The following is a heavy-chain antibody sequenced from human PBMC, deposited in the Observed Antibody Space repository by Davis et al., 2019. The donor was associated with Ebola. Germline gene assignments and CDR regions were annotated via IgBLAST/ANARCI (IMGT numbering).Heavy chain of an antibody. D-gene: IGHD7-27*01. CDR1: GFTFSSYA. V-gene: IGHV3-23*01. CDR2: ISGSGGST. CDR3: ATDRNWDFDY. J-gene: IGHJ4*02. Sequence: GESLKISCAASGFTFSSYAMSWARQAPGKGLEWVSTISGSGGSTYYADSVKGRFTISRDNAKNSLYLQMNSLRDEDTAVYYCATDRNWDFDYWGQGTLVTVSS.